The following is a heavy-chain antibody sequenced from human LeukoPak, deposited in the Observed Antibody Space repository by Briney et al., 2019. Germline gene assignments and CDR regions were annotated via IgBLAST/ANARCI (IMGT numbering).Heavy chain of an antibody. V-gene: IGHV1-58*01. CDR2: IVVGSGNT. D-gene: IGHD2-2*01. CDR3: ARRSGKDIVVVPAAEDPWFDP. CDR1: GFTFTSSA. Sequence: SVKVSCKASGFTFTSSAVQWVRQARGQRLEWIGWIVVGSGNTNYAQKFQERVTITRDMSISTAYMELSSLRSEDTAMYYCARRSGKDIVVVPAAEDPWFDPWGQGTLVTVSS. J-gene: IGHJ5*02.